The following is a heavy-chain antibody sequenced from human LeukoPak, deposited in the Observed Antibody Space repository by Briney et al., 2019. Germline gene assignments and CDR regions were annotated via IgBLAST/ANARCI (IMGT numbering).Heavy chain of an antibody. CDR3: ARGPAYCSSTSCYTGDY. CDR1: GGSFSGYY. CDR2: INHSGST. J-gene: IGHJ4*02. V-gene: IGHV4-34*01. Sequence: SETLSLTCAVYGGSFSGYYWSWIRQPLGKGLEWIGEINHSGSTNYNPSLKSRVTISVDTSKNQFSLKLSSVTAADTAVYYCARGPAYCSSTSCYTGDYWGQGTLVTVSS. D-gene: IGHD2-2*02.